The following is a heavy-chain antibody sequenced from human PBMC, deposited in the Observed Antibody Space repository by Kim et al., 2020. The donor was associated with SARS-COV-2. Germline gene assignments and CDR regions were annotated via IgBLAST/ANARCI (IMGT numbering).Heavy chain of an antibody. D-gene: IGHD3-10*01. Sequence: DSVKRRFTISRDNAKNSLFLQMNRRRAADTAVYYCANASYSSGRAPLCDYWGQGTLVTVSS. J-gene: IGHJ4*02. V-gene: IGHV3-7*03. CDR3: ANASYSSGRAPLCDY.